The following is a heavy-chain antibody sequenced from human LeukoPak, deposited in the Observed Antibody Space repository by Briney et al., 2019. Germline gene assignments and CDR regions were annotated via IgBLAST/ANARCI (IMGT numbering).Heavy chain of an antibody. CDR2: INHSGST. CDR3: ASLTPIAVAGTSTGMDV. V-gene: IGHV4-34*01. Sequence: SETLSLTCAVYGGSFSGDYWSWIRQPPGKGLEWIGEINHSGSTNYNPSLKSRLTISVDTSKNQFSPKLISVTAADTAVHYCASLTPIAVAGTSTGMDVWGDGTTVTVSS. J-gene: IGHJ6*04. D-gene: IGHD6-19*01. CDR1: GGSFSGDY.